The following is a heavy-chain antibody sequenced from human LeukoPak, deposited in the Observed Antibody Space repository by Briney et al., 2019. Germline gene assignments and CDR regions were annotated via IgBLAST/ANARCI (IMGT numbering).Heavy chain of an antibody. D-gene: IGHD1-20*01. CDR2: IYSSGTT. V-gene: IGHV4-4*09. CDR3: ARSVTGANNWFDP. Sequence: PSETLSLTCTVSGGSVSPYYWSWIRQPPGKGLEWVGIIYSSGTTYYNPSLTSRVTISIDTSKNQFSLKLTSVTAADTPVYYCARSVTGANNWFDPWGQGTLVTVSS. CDR1: GGSVSPYY. J-gene: IGHJ5*02.